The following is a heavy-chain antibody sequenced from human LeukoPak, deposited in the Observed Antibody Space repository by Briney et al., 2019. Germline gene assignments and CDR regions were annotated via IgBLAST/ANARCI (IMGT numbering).Heavy chain of an antibody. CDR3: ARRANGSGSYYFDY. J-gene: IGHJ4*02. V-gene: IGHV1-2*02. D-gene: IGHD3-10*01. Sequence: GASVKVSCKASGYTFTGYYMHWVRQAPGQGLEWMGWINPNSGGTNYAQKFQGRVTMTRDTSISTAYMELSRLRSDDTAVYYCARRANGSGSYYFDYWGQGTLVTVSS. CDR1: GYTFTGYY. CDR2: INPNSGGT.